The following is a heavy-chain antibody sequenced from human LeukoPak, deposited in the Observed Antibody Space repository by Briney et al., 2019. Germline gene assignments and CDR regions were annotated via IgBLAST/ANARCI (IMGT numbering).Heavy chain of an antibody. V-gene: IGHV4-39*02. J-gene: IGHJ4*02. CDR2: IYYSGST. Sequence: SETLSLTCTVSGGSISSSSYYWGWIRQPPGKGLEWIGSIYYSGSTYYNPSLKSRVTISVDTSKNQFSLKLSSVTAADTAVYYCARDKGTSYLSSFDYWGQGTLVTVSS. D-gene: IGHD6-6*01. CDR1: GGSISSSSYY. CDR3: ARDKGTSYLSSFDY.